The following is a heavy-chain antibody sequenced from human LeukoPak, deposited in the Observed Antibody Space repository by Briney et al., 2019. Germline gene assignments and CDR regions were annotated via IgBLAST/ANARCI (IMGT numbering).Heavy chain of an antibody. Sequence: LSGGSLRLSCGASGFTFSKYWMHWVRQAPGKGLVWVSRINSDGSWTSYADSVKGRFTISRDNAKNTLYLQMNSLGAEDTAVYYCASLVVTEDRVFDIWGQGTMVTVSS. J-gene: IGHJ3*02. V-gene: IGHV3-74*01. D-gene: IGHD2-21*02. CDR2: INSDGSWT. CDR1: GFTFSKYW. CDR3: ASLVVTEDRVFDI.